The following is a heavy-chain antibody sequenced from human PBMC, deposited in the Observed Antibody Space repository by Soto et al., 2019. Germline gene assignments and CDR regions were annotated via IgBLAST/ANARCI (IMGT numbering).Heavy chain of an antibody. V-gene: IGHV3-30-3*01. CDR2: ISYDGSNK. J-gene: IGHJ6*02. D-gene: IGHD6-13*01. Sequence: PGGSLRLSCAASGFTFSSYAMHWVRQAPGKGLEWVAVISYDGSNKYYADSVKGRFTISRDNSKNTLYLQMKSLRAEDTAVYYCARGLEYSSSWYYYYYGMDVWGQGTTVIVSS. CDR3: ARGLEYSSSWYYYYYGMDV. CDR1: GFTFSSYA.